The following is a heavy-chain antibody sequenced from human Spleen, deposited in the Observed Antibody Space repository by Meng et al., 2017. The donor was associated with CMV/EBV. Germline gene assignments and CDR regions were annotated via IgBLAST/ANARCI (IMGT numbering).Heavy chain of an antibody. CDR3: AKEALSGTKVLSFDY. J-gene: IGHJ4*02. V-gene: IGHV1-2*02. D-gene: IGHD1-7*01. Sequence: ASVKVSCKASGYTFTGHYMHWVRQAPGQGLEWMGWIHPNTGGTNYAQNFQGRVTLTRDTSIRTVYMELSSLRSDDTAMYYCAKEALSGTKVLSFDYWGQGTLVTVSS. CDR1: GYTFTGHY. CDR2: IHPNTGGT.